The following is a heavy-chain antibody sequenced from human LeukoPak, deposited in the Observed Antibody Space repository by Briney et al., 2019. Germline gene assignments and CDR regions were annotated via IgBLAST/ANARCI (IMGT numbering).Heavy chain of an antibody. CDR3: AREGYCSGSTCPDY. J-gene: IGHJ4*02. Sequence: GGSLRLSCAVSGFTFSSHNMNWVRQPPGKGLEWVSYISISSSTIYYAYSVKGRFTISRDNDTNSLYLQMNSRRAEDTAVHYCAREGYCSGSTCPDYWGQGTLVTVSS. CDR2: ISISSSTI. CDR1: GFTFSSHN. V-gene: IGHV3-48*01. D-gene: IGHD2-15*01.